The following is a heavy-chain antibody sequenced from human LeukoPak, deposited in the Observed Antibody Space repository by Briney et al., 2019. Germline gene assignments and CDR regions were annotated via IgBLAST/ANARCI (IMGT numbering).Heavy chain of an antibody. CDR3: ARGYCSGGSCFWFDF. Sequence: SETLSLTCTVSGGSISNYYWNWIRQTPGKGLEWIGYVNYTGSTNYNPSLKSRVTIPLDTSKNQFSLKLSSVTAADTAVYYCARGYCSGGSCFWFDFWGQGTLVTVSS. CDR1: GGSISNYY. V-gene: IGHV4-59*08. CDR2: VNYTGST. J-gene: IGHJ4*02. D-gene: IGHD2-15*01.